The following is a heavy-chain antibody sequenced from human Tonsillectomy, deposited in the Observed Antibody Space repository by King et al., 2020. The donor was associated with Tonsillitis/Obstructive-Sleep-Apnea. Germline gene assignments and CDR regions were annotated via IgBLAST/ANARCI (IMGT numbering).Heavy chain of an antibody. J-gene: IGHJ3*02. V-gene: IGHV3-73*02. CDR3: TSVVVVPAASSYAFDI. Sequence: VQLVESGGGLVQPGGSLKLSCAASGFTFSGSVMHWIRQTSGNGLEWVVRIKTKTDTYATAYAASVKGRFIISRDDSKNTAYLQMNSLKTEETAVYYCTSVVVVPAASSYAFDIWGQGTMVTVSS. CDR1: GFTFSGSV. D-gene: IGHD2-2*01. CDR2: IKTKTDTYAT.